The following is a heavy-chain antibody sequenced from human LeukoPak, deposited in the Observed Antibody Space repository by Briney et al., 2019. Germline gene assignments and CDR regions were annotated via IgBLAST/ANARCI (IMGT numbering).Heavy chain of an antibody. Sequence: ASVKVSCKASGYTFTSYYMHWVRQAPGQGLEWMGIINPSGGSTSYAQKFQGRVTMTRDTSISTAYMELSRLRSDDTAVYYCARDLTGVPAAYNWFDPWGQGTLVTVSS. CDR1: GYTFTSYY. V-gene: IGHV1-46*01. CDR2: INPSGGST. J-gene: IGHJ5*02. CDR3: ARDLTGVPAAYNWFDP. D-gene: IGHD2-2*01.